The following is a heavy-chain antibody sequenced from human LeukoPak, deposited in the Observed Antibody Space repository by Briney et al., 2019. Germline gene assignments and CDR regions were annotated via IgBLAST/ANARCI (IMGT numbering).Heavy chain of an antibody. Sequence: SETPSLTCTVSGGSISSYYWSWIRQPPGKGLEWIGYIYYSGSTNYNPSLKSRVTISVDTSKNQFSLKLSSVTAADTAVYYCARRGIAAAGPYYYYYYMDVWGKGTTVTISS. CDR1: GGSISSYY. V-gene: IGHV4-59*01. J-gene: IGHJ6*03. CDR2: IYYSGST. D-gene: IGHD6-13*01. CDR3: ARRGIAAAGPYYYYYYMDV.